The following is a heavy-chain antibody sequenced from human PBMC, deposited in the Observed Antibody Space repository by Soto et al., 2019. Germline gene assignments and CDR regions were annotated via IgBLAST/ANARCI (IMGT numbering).Heavy chain of an antibody. V-gene: IGHV1-2*02. CDR1: GYTFTGHY. CDR3: GRGRSGQIVIFY. D-gene: IGHD3-3*02. Sequence: ASVKVSCKTSGYTFTGHYIHWVRQAPQQGPEWMGEIGPESGATRYAQKFRGRVTMTMDTSITTVYMELKNLRPDDTAVYYCGRGRSGQIVIFYWGQGTPVTVS. CDR2: IGPESGAT. J-gene: IGHJ4*02.